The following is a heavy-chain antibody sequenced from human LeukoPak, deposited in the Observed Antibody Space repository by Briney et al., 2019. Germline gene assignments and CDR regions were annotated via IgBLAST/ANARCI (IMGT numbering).Heavy chain of an antibody. D-gene: IGHD6-13*01. V-gene: IGHV4-59*12. CDR1: GGSISNYY. CDR2: IYDSGST. J-gene: IGHJ6*03. CDR3: ARGHSSSWPYYYYYMDV. Sequence: SETLSLTCTVSGGSISNYYWSWIRQPPGKGLGWIGYIYDSGSTDYNPSLKSRVTMSVDTSKNQFSLKLSSVTAADTAVYYCARGHSSSWPYYYYYMDVWGKGTTVTVSS.